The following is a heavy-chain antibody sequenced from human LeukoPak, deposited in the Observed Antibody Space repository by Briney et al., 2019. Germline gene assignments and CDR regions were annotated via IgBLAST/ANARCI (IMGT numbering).Heavy chain of an antibody. V-gene: IGHV5-51*01. CDR3: ARGPLGYCSSTSCYSFDY. J-gene: IGHJ4*02. D-gene: IGHD2-2*02. CDR2: IYPGDSDT. Sequence: GESLKISFKGSGYRFTSYWIGWVRPMPGKGLEWMGIIYPGDSDTRYSPSFQGQVTISADKSISTAYLQWSSLKASDTAMYYCARGPLGYCSSTSCYSFDYWGQGTLVTVSS. CDR1: GYRFTSYW.